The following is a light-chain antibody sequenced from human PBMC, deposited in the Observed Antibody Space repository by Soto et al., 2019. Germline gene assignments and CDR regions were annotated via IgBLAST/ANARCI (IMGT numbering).Light chain of an antibody. CDR1: TGAVTSGHF. Sequence: QAVVTQEPSLTVSPGGTVTLTCGSSTGAVTSGHFPYWFQQKPGQAPRTVIYDTSNKHSWTPARFSGSLLGGKAALTLSGAHPEDEAEYFCLLSYSGARVFGGGTKLTVL. J-gene: IGLJ2*01. V-gene: IGLV7-46*01. CDR2: DTS. CDR3: LLSYSGARV.